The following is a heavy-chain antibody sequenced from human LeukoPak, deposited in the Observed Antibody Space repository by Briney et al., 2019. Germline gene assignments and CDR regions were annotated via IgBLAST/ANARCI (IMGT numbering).Heavy chain of an antibody. CDR2: IFYSGST. CDR1: GGSISSGDYF. Sequence: SETLSLTCTVSGGSISSGDYFWSWIRQPPGKGLEWIGFIFYSGSTSYNPSLKSRVTISVDTSKNQFSLKLSSVTAADTAVYYCARHLVTGYSYGRGWFDPWGQGTLVTVSS. V-gene: IGHV4-30-4*08. D-gene: IGHD5-18*01. J-gene: IGHJ5*02. CDR3: ARHLVTGYSYGRGWFDP.